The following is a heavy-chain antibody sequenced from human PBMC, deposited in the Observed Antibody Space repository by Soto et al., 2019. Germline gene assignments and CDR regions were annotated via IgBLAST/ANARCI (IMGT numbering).Heavy chain of an antibody. CDR2: INPSGGST. D-gene: IGHD1-1*01. Sequence: ASVKVSCKAFADTFTSYYMHWVRQAPGQGLEWMGMINPSGGSTTYAHKFQGRVTLTWDTSTSTAYMGLSSLRAEDTAVYYCARDXATTCRADGCYYYGLDVWGQGTTVTVSS. CDR1: ADTFTSYY. J-gene: IGHJ6*02. V-gene: IGHV1-46*01. CDR3: ARDXATTCRADGCYYYGLDV.